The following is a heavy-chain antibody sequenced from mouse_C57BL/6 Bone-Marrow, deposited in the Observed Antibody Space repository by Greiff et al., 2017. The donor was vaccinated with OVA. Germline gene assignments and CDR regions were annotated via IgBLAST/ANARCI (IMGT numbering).Heavy chain of an antibody. Sequence: EVQLQQSGPGLVKPSQSLSLTCSVTGYSITSGYYWNWIRQFPGNKLEWMGYISYDGSNNYNPSLKNRISITRDTSKNQFFLKLNSVTTEDTATYYCAREGDYYGSSGYYFDYWGQGTTLTVSS. CDR2: ISYDGSN. CDR1: GYSITSGYY. D-gene: IGHD1-1*01. V-gene: IGHV3-6*01. CDR3: AREGDYYGSSGYYFDY. J-gene: IGHJ2*01.